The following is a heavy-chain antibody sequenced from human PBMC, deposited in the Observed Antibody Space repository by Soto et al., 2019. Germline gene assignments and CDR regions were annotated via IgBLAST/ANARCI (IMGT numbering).Heavy chain of an antibody. CDR2: IKSKTDGGTT. D-gene: IGHD6-19*01. CDR1: GFTFSNAW. Sequence: GGSLRLSSAASGFTFSNAWMSWVRQAPGKGLEWVGRIKSKTDGGTTDYAAPVKGRFTISRDDSKNTLYLQMNSLKTEDTAVYYCTTDGSGGSGLDYWGQGTLVTVSS. J-gene: IGHJ4*02. V-gene: IGHV3-15*01. CDR3: TTDGSGGSGLDY.